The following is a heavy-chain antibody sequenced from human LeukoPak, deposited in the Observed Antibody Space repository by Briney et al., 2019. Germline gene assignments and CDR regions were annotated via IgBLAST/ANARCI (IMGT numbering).Heavy chain of an antibody. CDR3: ARVKRISNCFDP. V-gene: IGHV4-38-2*01. CDR1: GYSIISGYY. Sequence: LSETLSLICAVSGYSIISGYYWGWIRQPPGKGLEWIGSIYHSGSTYYNPSLKSRVTISVDTSKNQFSLKLSSVTAADTAVYYCARVKRISNCFDPWGQRTCVAVSS. J-gene: IGHJ5*02. D-gene: IGHD2-15*01. CDR2: IYHSGST.